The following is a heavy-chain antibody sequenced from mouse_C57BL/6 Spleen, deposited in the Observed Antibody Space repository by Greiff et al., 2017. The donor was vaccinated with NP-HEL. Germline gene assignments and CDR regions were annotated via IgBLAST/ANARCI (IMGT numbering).Heavy chain of an antibody. CDR1: GYTFTSYW. CDR2: IDPSDSYT. CDR3: ARWTTVERDYFDY. D-gene: IGHD1-1*01. V-gene: IGHV1-50*01. Sequence: VQLQQPGAELVKPGASVKLSCKASGYTFTSYWMQWVKQRPGQGLEWIGEIDPSDSYTNYNQKFKGKATLTVDTSSSTAYMQLSSLTSEDSAVYYCARWTTVERDYFDYWGQGTTLTVSS. J-gene: IGHJ2*01.